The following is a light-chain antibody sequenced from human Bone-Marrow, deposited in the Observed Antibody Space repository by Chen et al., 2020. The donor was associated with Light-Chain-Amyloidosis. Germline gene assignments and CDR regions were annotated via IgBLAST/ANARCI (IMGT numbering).Light chain of an antibody. CDR1: SSDVGSSEF. J-gene: IGLJ2*01. Sequence: QSAVTQPASVSGSPGQSITIPCTGTSSDVGSSEFVSWYQQHPGKAPQLIIFDVSNQPSGVSSRFSGSKSGNTASLFISGLQAEDEADYYCCSQTTYSTLKVFGGGTKLTVL. V-gene: IGLV2-14*03. CDR3: CSQTTYSTLKV. CDR2: DVS.